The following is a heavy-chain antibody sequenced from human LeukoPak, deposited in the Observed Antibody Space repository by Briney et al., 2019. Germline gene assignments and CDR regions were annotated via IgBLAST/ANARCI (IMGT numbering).Heavy chain of an antibody. V-gene: IGHV3-30-3*01. J-gene: IGHJ5*02. CDR1: GFTFSSYA. Sequence: GGSLRLSCAASGFTFSSYAMHWVRQAPGKGLEWVAVISYDGSNRYYADSVKGRFTISRDTSKSTLYLQLNSLRPEDTAVYYCARDHIPMVRENWSDPWGQGTLVTVSS. D-gene: IGHD3-10*01. CDR3: ARDHIPMVRENWSDP. CDR2: ISYDGSNR.